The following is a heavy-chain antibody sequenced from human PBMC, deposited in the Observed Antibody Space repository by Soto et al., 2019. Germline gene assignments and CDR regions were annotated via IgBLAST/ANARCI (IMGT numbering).Heavy chain of an antibody. CDR2: IDPSDSYT. CDR1: GYSFTSYW. Sequence: GESLKISCKGSGYSFTSYWISWVRQMPGKGLEWMGRIDPSDSYTNYSPSFQGHVTISADKSISTAYLQWSSLKASDTAMYYCALHKYSGSYRSPFDYRAQRTLVTGSS. D-gene: IGHD1-26*01. J-gene: IGHJ4*02. CDR3: ALHKYSGSYRSPFDY. V-gene: IGHV5-10-1*01.